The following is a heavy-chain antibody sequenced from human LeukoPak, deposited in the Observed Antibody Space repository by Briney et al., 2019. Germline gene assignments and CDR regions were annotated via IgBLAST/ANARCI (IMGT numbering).Heavy chain of an antibody. CDR3: ARSWLAVAGPEY. V-gene: IGHV3-48*03. CDR1: GFTFSDYE. CDR2: ISTSGSTI. Sequence: PGGSLRLSCAASGFTFSDYEMNCVRQAPGKGLEWVLYISTSGSTIYYADSVKGRSTISRDNAKNSLYLQMNSLRAEDTAVYYCARSWLAVAGPEYWGQGTLVTVSS. J-gene: IGHJ4*02. D-gene: IGHD6-19*01.